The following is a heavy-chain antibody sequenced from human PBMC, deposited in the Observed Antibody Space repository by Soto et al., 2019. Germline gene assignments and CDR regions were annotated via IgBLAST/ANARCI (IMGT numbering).Heavy chain of an antibody. CDR1: GGSISSGDYY. CDR2: IYYSGST. CDR3: ARENRLLPPYYYYGMDV. V-gene: IGHV4-30-4*01. J-gene: IGHJ6*02. D-gene: IGHD2-2*01. Sequence: QVQLQESGPGLVKPSQTLSLTCTVSGGSISSGDYYWSWIRQPPGKGLEWIGYIYYSGSTYYNPSLKSRVTISVDTSKNQFSLKLSSVTAADTAVYYCARENRLLPPYYYYGMDVWGQGTTVTVSS.